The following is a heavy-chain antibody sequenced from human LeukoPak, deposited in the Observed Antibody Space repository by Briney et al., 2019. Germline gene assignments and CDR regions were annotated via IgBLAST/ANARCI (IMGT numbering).Heavy chain of an antibody. V-gene: IGHV4-59*12. D-gene: IGHD2-15*01. CDR3: ARGSNCSGGSCYPY. Sequence: SETLSLTCTVSGGSISSYYWSWIRQPPGKGLEWIGYIYYSGSTNYNPSLKSRVTISVDTSKNQFSLKLSSVTAADTAVYYCARGSNCSGGSCYPYWGQGTLVTVSS. CDR2: IYYSGST. CDR1: GGSISSYY. J-gene: IGHJ4*02.